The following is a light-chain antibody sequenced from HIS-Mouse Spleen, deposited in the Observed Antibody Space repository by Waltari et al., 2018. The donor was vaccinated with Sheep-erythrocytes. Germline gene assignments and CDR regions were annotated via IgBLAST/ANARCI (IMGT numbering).Light chain of an antibody. J-gene: IGLJ1*01. CDR2: DVS. Sequence: QSALTQPRSVSGSPGQSVTISCTGTSSAVGAYNYVPWYQQHPGKAPKLMIYDVSKRPSGVPDRFSGSKSGNTASLTISGLQAEDEADYYCCSYAGSYNHVFATGTKVTVL. CDR1: SSAVGAYNY. CDR3: CSYAGSYNHV. V-gene: IGLV2-11*01.